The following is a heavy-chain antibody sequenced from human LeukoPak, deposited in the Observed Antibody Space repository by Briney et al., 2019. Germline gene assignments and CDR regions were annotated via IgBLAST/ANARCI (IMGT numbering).Heavy chain of an antibody. J-gene: IGHJ4*02. D-gene: IGHD6-13*01. CDR1: GFTFSESW. CDR2: IKQDASFK. Sequence: PGGSLRPSCAASGFTFSESWMSWVRQAPGKGLEWVANIKQDASFKGYIDSVKGRFTISRDNAENSVYLEMNRLRDEDTAVYYCARDGYGGYLDCWGQGTLVTVSS. CDR3: ARDGYGGYLDC. V-gene: IGHV3-7*01.